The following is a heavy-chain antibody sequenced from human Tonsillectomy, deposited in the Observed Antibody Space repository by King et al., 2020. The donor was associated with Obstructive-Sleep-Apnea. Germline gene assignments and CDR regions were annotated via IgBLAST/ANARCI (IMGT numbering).Heavy chain of an antibody. CDR2: IYYTGST. CDR3: AMGRVCSSTSCCGVDD. Sequence: QLQESGPGLVKPSQTLSLTCTVSGGSISSGGYFWSWIRQHPGKSLEWIGYIYYTGSTYYNPSLKSRVTISVDTSKNQFPLQLSSVTAGGTAVYYCAMGRVCSSTSCCGVDDWGQGTLVTVSS. J-gene: IGHJ4*02. V-gene: IGHV4-31*03. D-gene: IGHD2-2*01. CDR1: GGSISSGGYF.